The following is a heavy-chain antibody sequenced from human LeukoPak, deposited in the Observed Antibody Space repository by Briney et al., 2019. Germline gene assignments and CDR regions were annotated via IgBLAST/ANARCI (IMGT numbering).Heavy chain of an antibody. V-gene: IGHV4-39*07. CDR2: IYYSGST. Sequence: SETLSLTCTVSGGSISSSSYYWGWIRQPPGKGLEWIGSIYYSGSTYYSPSLKSRVTISVDTSKNQFSLKLSSVTAADTAVYYCARVPVAVAVWFDPWGQGTLVTVSS. CDR3: ARVPVAVAVWFDP. CDR1: GGSISSSSYY. D-gene: IGHD6-19*01. J-gene: IGHJ5*02.